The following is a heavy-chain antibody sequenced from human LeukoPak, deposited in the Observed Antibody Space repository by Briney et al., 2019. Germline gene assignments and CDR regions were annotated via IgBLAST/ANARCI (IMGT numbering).Heavy chain of an antibody. V-gene: IGHV3-23*01. CDR1: GFTFGTYA. J-gene: IGHJ4*02. CDR2: FSGSGGST. D-gene: IGHD2-2*02. Sequence: GGSLRLSCAASGFTFGTYAMSWVRQAPGKGLEWVSAFSGSGGSTYYADSVKGRFTISRDNSKNTLYLQMNSLRAEDTAVYFCAKASSTSCYKQLDNWGQGTLVTVSS. CDR3: AKASSTSCYKQLDN.